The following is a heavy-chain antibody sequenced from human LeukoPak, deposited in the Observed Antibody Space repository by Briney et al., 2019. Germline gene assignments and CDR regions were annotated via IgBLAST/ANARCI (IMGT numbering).Heavy chain of an antibody. CDR2: MNPNSGNT. CDR3: ARDTGYYGSGFDAFDI. J-gene: IGHJ3*02. Sequence: ASVKVSCKASGYTFTSNALGWVRQAPGQGLEWMGWMNPNSGNTGYAQKFQGRVTMTTDTSTSTAYMELRSLRSDDTAVYYCARDTGYYGSGFDAFDIWGQGTMVTVSS. D-gene: IGHD3-10*01. CDR1: GYTFTSNA. V-gene: IGHV1-18*01.